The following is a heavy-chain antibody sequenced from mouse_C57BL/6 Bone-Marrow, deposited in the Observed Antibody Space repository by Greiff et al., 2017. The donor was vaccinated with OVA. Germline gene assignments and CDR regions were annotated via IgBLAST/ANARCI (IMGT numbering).Heavy chain of an antibody. CDR1: GYTFTSYG. CDR2: IYPRSGNT. V-gene: IGHV1-81*01. Sequence: VQLQESGAELARPGASVKLSCKASGYTFTSYGISWVKQRTGQGLEWIGEIYPRSGNTYYNEKFKGKATLTADKSSSTAYMELRSLTSEDSAVYFCARVYSSYAMDYWGQGTSVTVSS. CDR3: ARVYSSYAMDY. D-gene: IGHD2-5*01. J-gene: IGHJ4*01.